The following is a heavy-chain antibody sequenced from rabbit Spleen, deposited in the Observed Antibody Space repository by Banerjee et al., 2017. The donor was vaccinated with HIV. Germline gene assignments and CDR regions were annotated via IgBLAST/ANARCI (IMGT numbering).Heavy chain of an antibody. CDR2: IDSGSSGFT. V-gene: IGHV1S40*01. J-gene: IGHJ4*01. CDR3: ARTERPLSWASTL. D-gene: IGHD3-3*01. Sequence: CIDSGSSGFTYFASWAKGRFTISKTSSTTVTLQMTSLTAADTATYFCARTERPLSWASTLWGPGTLVTVS.